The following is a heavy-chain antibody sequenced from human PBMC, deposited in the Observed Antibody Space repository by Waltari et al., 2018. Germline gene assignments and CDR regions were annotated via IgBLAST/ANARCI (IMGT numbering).Heavy chain of an antibody. Sequence: QMLLQQWGAGLLKPSETLSLTCSLSGGSFLDYDWGWIRQPPGKGLEWIGQISQSWTTTSNPSLRRRVSLSLDASQKRFGLKMTSVSASDSAIFYCVRVTQVWLRGFYHPYMDVWGRGTTVIVSS. D-gene: IGHD3-9*01. CDR3: VRVTQVWLRGFYHPYMDV. V-gene: IGHV4-34*02. CDR1: GGSFLDYD. CDR2: ISQSWTT. J-gene: IGHJ6*03.